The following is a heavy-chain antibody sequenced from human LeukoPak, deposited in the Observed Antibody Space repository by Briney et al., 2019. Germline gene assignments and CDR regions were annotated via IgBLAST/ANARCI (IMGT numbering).Heavy chain of an antibody. CDR3: ASLGGVGSIDY. J-gene: IGHJ4*02. V-gene: IGHV4-34*01. CDR2: INHSGST. D-gene: IGHD3-16*01. Sequence: PSETLSLTCAVYGGSFSGYYWSWIRQPPGKGLEWIGEINHSGSTNYNPSLKSRVPISVDTSKNQFSLKLSSVTAADTAVYYCASLGGVGSIDYWGQGTLVTVSS. CDR1: GGSFSGYY.